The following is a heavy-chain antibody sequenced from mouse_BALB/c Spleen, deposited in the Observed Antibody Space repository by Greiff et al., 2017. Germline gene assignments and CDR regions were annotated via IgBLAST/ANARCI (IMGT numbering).Heavy chain of an antibody. CDR2: ISSGSSTI. J-gene: IGHJ3*01. D-gene: IGHD2-1*01. V-gene: IGHV5-17*02. CDR1: GFTFSSFG. Sequence: DVMLVESGGGLVQPGGSRKLSCAASGFTFSSFGMHWVRQAPEKGLEWVAYISSGSSTIYYADTVKGRFTISRDNPKNTLFLQMTSLRSEDTAMYYCARSGNSFGWFAYWGQGTLVTVSA. CDR3: ARSGNSFGWFAY.